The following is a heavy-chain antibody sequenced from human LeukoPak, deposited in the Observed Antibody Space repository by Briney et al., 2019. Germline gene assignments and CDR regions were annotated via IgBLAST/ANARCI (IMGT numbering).Heavy chain of an antibody. D-gene: IGHD3-10*01. CDR2: IYYSGST. CDR1: GGSISSYY. CDR3: ARAAMVRGVYRFDP. Sequence: PSETLSLTCTVSGGSISSYYWSWIRQPPGKGLEWIGYIYYSGSTNYNPSLKSRVTISVDTSKNQFSLKLSSVTAADTAVYYCARAAMVRGVYRFDPWGQGTLVTVSS. V-gene: IGHV4-59*01. J-gene: IGHJ5*02.